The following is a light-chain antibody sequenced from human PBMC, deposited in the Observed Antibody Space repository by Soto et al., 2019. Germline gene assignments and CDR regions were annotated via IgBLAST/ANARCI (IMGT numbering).Light chain of an antibody. CDR2: GAS. V-gene: IGKV3-15*01. CDR3: QRYNDWPPWT. CDR1: QNIGNN. J-gene: IGKJ1*01. Sequence: IVMTQSPDTLSVSPGEGATLSCRASQNIGNNLAWYQQKPGQAPRLLIHGASTRTTGIPARFTGSGSGTDFTLSISSLQSEDFAVYYCQRYNDWPPWTFGQGTKVDIK.